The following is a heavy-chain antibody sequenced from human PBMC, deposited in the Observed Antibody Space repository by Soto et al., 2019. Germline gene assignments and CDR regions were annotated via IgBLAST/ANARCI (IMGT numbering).Heavy chain of an antibody. D-gene: IGHD3-3*01. CDR2: INPNSGGT. CDR3: ARGNKCDSWSGYSGAFDI. J-gene: IGHJ3*02. CDR1: GYTFTGYY. V-gene: IGHV1-2*02. Sequence: GASVKVSCKASGYTFTGYYMHWVRQAPGQGLEWMGWINPNSGGTNYAQKFQGRVTMTRDTSISTAYMELSRLRSDDTAVYYCARGNKCDSWSGYSGAFDIRGQGTRVAV.